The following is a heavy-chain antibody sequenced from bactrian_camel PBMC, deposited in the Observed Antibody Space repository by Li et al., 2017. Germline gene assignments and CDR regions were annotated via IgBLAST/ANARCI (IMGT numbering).Heavy chain of an antibody. V-gene: IGHV3S53*01. CDR1: GYTYNRNC. CDR3: AAAKGLPDLLRGGYLSARSYNY. D-gene: IGHD3*01. J-gene: IGHJ4*01. Sequence: VQLVESGGGSVQAGGSLRLSCAASGYTYNRNCMARFRQAPGKEREGVAFLLPYGNRLYTDFVKGRFIGSVDSAKNTAYLQMNSLKPEDTAIYYCAAAKGLPDLLRGGYLSARSYNYWGRGTQVTVS. CDR2: LLPYGNR.